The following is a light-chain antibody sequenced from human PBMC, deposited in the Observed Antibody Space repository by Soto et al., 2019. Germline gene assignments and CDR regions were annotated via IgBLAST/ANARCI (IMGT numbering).Light chain of an antibody. V-gene: IGLV2-23*01. CDR3: CSYVGATTYV. J-gene: IGLJ1*01. CDR2: EGI. Sequence: QSVLTQPASVSGSPGQSITISCTGTSGDVGKYNLVSWYQQHPGKAPKLMIYEGIKRPSGVSNRFSGSNSGSTASLTISGLQAEDEADYYCCSYVGATTYVFGTGTKLTVL. CDR1: SGDVGKYNL.